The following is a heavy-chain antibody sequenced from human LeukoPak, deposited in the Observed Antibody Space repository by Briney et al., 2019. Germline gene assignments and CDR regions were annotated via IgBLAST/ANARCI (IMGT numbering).Heavy chain of an antibody. V-gene: IGHV1-69*13. CDR1: GGTFSSYA. J-gene: IGHJ4*02. CDR2: IIPIFGTA. CDR3: AGYYDSREYYFDY. D-gene: IGHD3-22*01. Sequence: SVKASCKASGGTFSSYAISWVRQAPGQGLEWIGGIIPIFGTANYAQKFQGRVTITADESTSTAYMELSSLRSEDTAVYYCAGYYDSREYYFDYWGQGTLVTVSS.